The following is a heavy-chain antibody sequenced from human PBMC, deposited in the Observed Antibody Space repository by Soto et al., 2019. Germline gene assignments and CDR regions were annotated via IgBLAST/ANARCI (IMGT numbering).Heavy chain of an antibody. CDR3: AREFSSAHITYYDF. CDR1: GGSISLERFY. CDR2: VSHTGAT. V-gene: IGHV4-61*03. Sequence: QVQLQESGPGLVKTSETLSLTCTVSGGSISLERFYWTWIRQPPGKGLEWIGYVSHTGATNYNPSLQSRVDISVDTSTNHFSLKLRSLTAADTAVYFCAREFSSAHITYYDFWGQGTLGSVS. J-gene: IGHJ4*02.